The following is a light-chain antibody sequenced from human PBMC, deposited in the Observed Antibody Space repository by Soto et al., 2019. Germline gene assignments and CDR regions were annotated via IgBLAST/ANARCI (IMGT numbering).Light chain of an antibody. CDR1: SSDIGSY. V-gene: IGLV2-14*03. CDR2: DVS. J-gene: IGLJ2*01. Sequence: QAVVTQPASVSGSPGQSITLSCTGISSDIGSYVSWYQQYPGKAPKLMIYDVSHRPSGVSNRFSGSKSGNTASLTISGLQAEDEADYYCSSYTSYTAVFGGGTKLTVL. CDR3: SSYTSYTAV.